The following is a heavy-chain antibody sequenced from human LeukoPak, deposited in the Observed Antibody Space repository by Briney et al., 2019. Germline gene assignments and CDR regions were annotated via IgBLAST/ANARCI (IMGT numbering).Heavy chain of an antibody. CDR1: GFTFSSYW. CDR2: INGDGSST. CDR3: ARDRGYVMDV. Sequence: PGGSLRLSCAASGFTFSSYWMHWVRQAPGKGLVWVSRINGDGSSTSYADSVMGRFTISRDNAKNTLYLQMNSLRAEDTAVYYCARDRGYVMDVWGQGTTVTVSS. J-gene: IGHJ6*02. V-gene: IGHV3-74*01. D-gene: IGHD5-24*01.